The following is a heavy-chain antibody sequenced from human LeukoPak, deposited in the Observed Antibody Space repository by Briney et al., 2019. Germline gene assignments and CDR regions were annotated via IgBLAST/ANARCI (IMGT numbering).Heavy chain of an antibody. Sequence: GGSLRLSCAASGFTFSSYAVHWVRQAPGKGLEYVSAISSNGGSTYYANSVKGRFTISRDNSKNTLYLQMGSLRAEDMAVYYCAKDREAMIVVVIDYWGQGTLVTVSS. D-gene: IGHD3-22*01. J-gene: IGHJ4*02. CDR1: GFTFSSYA. V-gene: IGHV3-64*01. CDR2: ISSNGGST. CDR3: AKDREAMIVVVIDY.